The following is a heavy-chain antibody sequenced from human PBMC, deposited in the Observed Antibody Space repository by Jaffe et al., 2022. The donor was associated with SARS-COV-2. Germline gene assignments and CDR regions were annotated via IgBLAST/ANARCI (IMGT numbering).Heavy chain of an antibody. V-gene: IGHV3-74*01. CDR3: ARVHYLWDNWYFDL. CDR1: GFTFSNYW. Sequence: EVQLVESGGGLVQPGGSLRLSCAASGFTFSNYWMHWVRQGPGKGLVWVSRINGDGTSTRHADSVKGRFAVSRDNAKNTLYMQMDSLRAEDTAVYYCARVHYLWDNWYFDLWGRGTLVTVSS. CDR2: INGDGTST. D-gene: IGHD3-16*01. J-gene: IGHJ2*01.